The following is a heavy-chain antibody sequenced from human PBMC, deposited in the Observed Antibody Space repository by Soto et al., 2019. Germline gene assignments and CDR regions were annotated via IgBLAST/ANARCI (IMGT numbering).Heavy chain of an antibody. CDR3: AHRDDYGDLGGDWYVDL. CDR2: IYWDDDK. CDR1: GFSLSTSGVG. D-gene: IGHD4-17*01. Sequence: QITLKESGPTLVKPTQTLTLTCTFSGFSLSTSGVGVGWIRQPPGKALEWLALIYWDDDKRYSPSLKSRLTINKXXSXNXXVLTMTNMDPVDTAKYYCAHRDDYGDLGGDWYVDLWGRGTLVTVSS. V-gene: IGHV2-5*02. J-gene: IGHJ2*01.